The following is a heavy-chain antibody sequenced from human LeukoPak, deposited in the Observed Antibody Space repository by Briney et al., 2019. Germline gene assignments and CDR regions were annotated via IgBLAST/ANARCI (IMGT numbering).Heavy chain of an antibody. D-gene: IGHD1-26*01. Sequence: SETLSLTCTVSGASITSYYWSWNRQPPGKGLEWIGYIYYSGSTNYNPSLKSRVTISLDTSKNQFSLKLSSVTAADTAVYYCARCTVRGSSAFDYWGQGTLVTVSS. CDR1: GASITSYY. J-gene: IGHJ4*02. CDR3: ARCTVRGSSAFDY. CDR2: IYYSGST. V-gene: IGHV4-59*01.